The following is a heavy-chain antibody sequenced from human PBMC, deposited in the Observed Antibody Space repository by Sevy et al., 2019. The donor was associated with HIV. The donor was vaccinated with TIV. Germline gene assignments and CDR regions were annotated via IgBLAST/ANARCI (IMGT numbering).Heavy chain of an antibody. J-gene: IGHJ3*02. CDR1: GFTFSSYA. V-gene: IGHV3-30-3*01. D-gene: IGHD3-10*02. Sequence: GGSLRLSCAASGFTFSSYAMHWVRQAPGKGLEWVAVISYDGSNKYYEDSVKGRFTITRDNSKNTLYQQMNSLRAEDTAVYYCARENPCNYYARGAFDIWGQGTMVTVS. CDR2: ISYDGSNK. CDR3: ARENPCNYYARGAFDI.